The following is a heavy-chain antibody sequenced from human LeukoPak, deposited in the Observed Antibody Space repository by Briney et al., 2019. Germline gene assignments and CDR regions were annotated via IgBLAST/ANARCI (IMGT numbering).Heavy chain of an antibody. CDR2: INQGGSEQ. CDR3: AKDILADLGYYGMDV. Sequence: PGGSLRLSCAASGFTFSSSWMSWVRQAPGKGLEWVANINQGGSEQYYVDSVRGRFTISRDNSKNSLYLEMNSLRPEDTALYYCAKDILADLGYYGMDVWGQGTTVIVSS. V-gene: IGHV3-7*05. J-gene: IGHJ6*02. D-gene: IGHD7-27*01. CDR1: GFTFSSSW.